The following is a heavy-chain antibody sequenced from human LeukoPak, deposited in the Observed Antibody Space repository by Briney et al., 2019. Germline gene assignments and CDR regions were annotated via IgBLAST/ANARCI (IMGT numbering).Heavy chain of an antibody. CDR2: ISPYNGNT. Sequence: ASVKVSCKASGYTFTSYGISWVRQAPGQGLEWMGWISPYNGNTNYTQKLEGRVTMTTDTSTSTAYMELRSLRSDDPAVYYCARDRHPPWETSYYDRSGTDGFDIWGHGTMVIVSS. CDR1: GYTFTSYG. CDR3: ARDRHPPWETSYYDRSGTDGFDI. J-gene: IGHJ3*02. D-gene: IGHD3-22*01. V-gene: IGHV1-18*01.